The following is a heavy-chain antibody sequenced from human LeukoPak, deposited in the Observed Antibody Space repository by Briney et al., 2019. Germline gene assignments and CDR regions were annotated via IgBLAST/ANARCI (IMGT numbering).Heavy chain of an antibody. CDR2: IYYTGST. V-gene: IGHV4-39*01. D-gene: IGHD5-18*01. CDR1: GGSISSSSYY. J-gene: IGHJ4*02. CDR3: AGYRSGYNYGYFDC. Sequence: SETLSLTCTVSGGSISSSSYYWGWIRQPPGKGLEYIGTIYYTGSTYYNPSLKSRVTISVDTSKNQFSLRLSSVTAADTAVYYCAGYRSGYNYGYFDCWGQGTLITVSS.